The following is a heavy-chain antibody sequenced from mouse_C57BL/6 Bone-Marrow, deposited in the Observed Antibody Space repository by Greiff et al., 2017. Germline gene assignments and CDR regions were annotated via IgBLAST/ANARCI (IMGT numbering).Heavy chain of an antibody. CDR3: ARNPLCITTVVPYFDY. V-gene: IGHV2-2*01. J-gene: IGHJ2*01. Sequence: VQLQQSGPGLVQPSQSLSITCTVSGFSLTSYGVHWVRQSPGKGLEWLGVIWSGGSTDYNAAFISRLSISKDNSKSQVFFKMNSLQADDTAIYYCARNPLCITTVVPYFDYWGQGTTLTVSS. CDR1: GFSLTSYG. D-gene: IGHD1-1*01. CDR2: IWSGGST.